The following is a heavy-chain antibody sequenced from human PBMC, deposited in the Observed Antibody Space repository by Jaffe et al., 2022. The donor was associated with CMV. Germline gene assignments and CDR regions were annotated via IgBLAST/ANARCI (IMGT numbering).Heavy chain of an antibody. Sequence: QVQVLQSGAEVKKPGSSVKVSCQASGGTFSKYAINWVRQAPGQGLEWMGGIIPILGTLKYAQKFQGRVTITADKSMTTGHMELNNLRSDDTAVYYCARAVVAGRNVREFDIWGQGTLVTVSS. D-gene: IGHD6-19*01. CDR1: GGTFSKYA. CDR3: ARAVVAGRNVREFDI. V-gene: IGHV1-69*06. J-gene: IGHJ4*02. CDR2: IIPILGTL.